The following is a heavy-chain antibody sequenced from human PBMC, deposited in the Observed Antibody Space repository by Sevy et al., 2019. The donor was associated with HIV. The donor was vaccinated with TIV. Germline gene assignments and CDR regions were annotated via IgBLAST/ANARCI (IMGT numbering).Heavy chain of an antibody. D-gene: IGHD3-22*01. CDR1: GYTFTSYG. CDR2: ISAYNGNT. Sequence: ASVKVSCKASGYTFTSYGISWVRQAPGQGLEWMGWISAYNGNTNYAQKLQGRVTMTKDTSTSTAYMELRSLRSDDTDVYYCARDRRYYYDSSGYLDDAFDIWGQGTMVTVSS. J-gene: IGHJ3*02. V-gene: IGHV1-18*01. CDR3: ARDRRYYYDSSGYLDDAFDI.